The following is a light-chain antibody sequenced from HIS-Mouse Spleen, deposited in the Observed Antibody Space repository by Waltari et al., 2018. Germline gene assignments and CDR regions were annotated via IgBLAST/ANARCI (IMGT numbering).Light chain of an antibody. CDR2: KAS. CDR1: QSISSW. V-gene: IGKV1-5*03. J-gene: IGKJ1*01. Sequence: DIQMTQSPSTLSASVGDRVTITCRASQSISSWLAWYQQQPGKPPKLLIYKASSLESGVPSRFSGSGSGTEFTLTISSLQPDDFATYYCQQSGTFGQGTKVEIK. CDR3: QQSGT.